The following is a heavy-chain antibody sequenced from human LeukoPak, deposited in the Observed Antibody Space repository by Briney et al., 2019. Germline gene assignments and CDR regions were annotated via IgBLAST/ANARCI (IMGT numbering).Heavy chain of an antibody. Sequence: PSETLSLTCAVYGGSFSGYYWSWIRQPPGKGLEWIGEINHSGSTNYNPSLKSRVTISVDTSKNQFSLKLSSVTAADTAVYYCARAGGYQGAVDIWGQGTMVTVSS. V-gene: IGHV4-34*01. D-gene: IGHD3-22*01. J-gene: IGHJ3*02. CDR2: INHSGST. CDR1: GGSFSGYY. CDR3: ARAGGYQGAVDI.